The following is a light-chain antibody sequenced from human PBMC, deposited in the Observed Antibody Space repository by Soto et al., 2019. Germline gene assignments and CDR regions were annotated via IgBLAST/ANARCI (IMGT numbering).Light chain of an antibody. V-gene: IGKV1-33*01. CDR1: HDITSY. CDR2: DAS. Sequence: DIQMTQSPSSLSASVGDRVTITCQASHDITSYLNWYQHKPGKAPKLLIYDASNLEAGVPSRFRGSGSGTDFTFTISSLQREDVATYYCQKCDYLPMFGPGTTVDFK. J-gene: IGKJ3*01. CDR3: QKCDYLPM.